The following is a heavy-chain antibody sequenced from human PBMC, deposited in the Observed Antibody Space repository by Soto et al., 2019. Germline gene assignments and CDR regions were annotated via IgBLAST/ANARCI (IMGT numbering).Heavy chain of an antibody. CDR2: IYHSGST. J-gene: IGHJ4*02. CDR3: AHGFYTFTGYFDY. CDR1: GGSISSGGYS. V-gene: IGHV4-30-2*01. Sequence: SETLSLTCAVSGGSISSGGYSWSWIRQPPGKGLEWIGYIYHSGSTYYNPSLKSRVTISVDRSKNQFSLKLSSVTAADTAVYYCAHGFYTFTGYFDYWGQGTLVTVSS.